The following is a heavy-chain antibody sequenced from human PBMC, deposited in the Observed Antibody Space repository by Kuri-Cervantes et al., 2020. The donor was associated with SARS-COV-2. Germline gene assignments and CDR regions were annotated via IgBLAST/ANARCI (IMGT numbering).Heavy chain of an antibody. V-gene: IGHV4-61*02. D-gene: IGHD6-6*01. CDR3: ARAGIAARWYFDY. Sequence: SETLSLTCAVSGYSISSSYYWSWIRQPAGKGLEWIGRIYTSGSTNYNPSLKSRVTISVDTSKNQFSLKLSSVTAADTAVYYCARAGIAARWYFDYWGQGTLVTVSS. CDR1: GYSISSSYY. CDR2: IYTSGST. J-gene: IGHJ4*02.